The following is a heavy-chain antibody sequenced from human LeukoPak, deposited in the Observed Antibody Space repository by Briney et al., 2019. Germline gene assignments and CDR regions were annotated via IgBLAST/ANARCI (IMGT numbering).Heavy chain of an antibody. J-gene: IGHJ4*02. Sequence: ASVKVSCKASGYTFTSYDINWVRQAPGQGLEWMGWMNPNSGNTGYAQKFQGRVTMTRNTSISTAYMEMSSLRSEDTAVYYCARRGYSYGSARDYWGQGTLVTVSS. D-gene: IGHD5-18*01. V-gene: IGHV1-8*01. CDR3: ARRGYSYGSARDY. CDR2: MNPNSGNT. CDR1: GYTFTSYD.